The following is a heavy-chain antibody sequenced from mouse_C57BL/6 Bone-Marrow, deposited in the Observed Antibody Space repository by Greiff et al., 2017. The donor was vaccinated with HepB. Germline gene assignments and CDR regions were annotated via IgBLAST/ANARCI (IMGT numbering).Heavy chain of an antibody. V-gene: IGHV7-3*01. Sequence: EVQLVESGGGLVQPGGSLSLSCAASGFTFTDYYMSWVRQPPGKALEWLGFIRNKANGYTTEYSASVKGRFTISRDNSQSILYLQMNALRAEDSATYYGARSDGLGTFDYWGQGTTLTVSS. CDR1: GFTFTDYY. J-gene: IGHJ2*01. CDR2: IRNKANGYTT. CDR3: ARSDGLGTFDY. D-gene: IGHD2-3*01.